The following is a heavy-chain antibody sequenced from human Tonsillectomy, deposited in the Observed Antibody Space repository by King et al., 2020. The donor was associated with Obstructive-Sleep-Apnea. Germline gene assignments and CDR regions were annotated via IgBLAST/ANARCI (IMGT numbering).Heavy chain of an antibody. CDR2: IDPNSGGT. Sequence: QLVQSGAEVKKPGASVKVSCKASGYTFTGYYVYWVRQAPGQGLEWMGWIDPNSGGTKFAQKFQDRVTMTRDTSISTAYMELSSLISDDTAVYYCAREFSSRSHDFDGLLSEPAPRTGNFDYYYYTMDVWGQGTTVTVSS. CDR1: GYTFTGYY. D-gene: IGHD3-9*01. V-gene: IGHV1-2*02. J-gene: IGHJ6*02. CDR3: AREFSSRSHDFDGLLSEPAPRTGNFDYYYYTMDV.